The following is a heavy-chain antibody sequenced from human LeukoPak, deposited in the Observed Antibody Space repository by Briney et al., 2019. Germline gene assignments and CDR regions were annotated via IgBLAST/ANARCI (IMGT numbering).Heavy chain of an antibody. CDR1: GFTFSSYV. CDR2: ISGSGGST. V-gene: IGHV3-23*01. Sequence: GGSLRLSCAASGFTFSSYVMSWVRQAPGKGLEWVSAISGSGGSTYYADSVKGRFTISRDNSKNTLYLQMNSLRAEDTAVYYCTKVEVTMVRGVILGPMDVWGQGTTVTVPS. J-gene: IGHJ6*02. CDR3: TKVEVTMVRGVILGPMDV. D-gene: IGHD3-10*01.